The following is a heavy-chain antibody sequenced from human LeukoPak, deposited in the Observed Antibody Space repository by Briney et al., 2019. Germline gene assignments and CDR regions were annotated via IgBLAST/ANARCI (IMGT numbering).Heavy chain of an antibody. V-gene: IGHV3-23*01. D-gene: IGHD3-10*01. Sequence: GGSLRLSCVASGFTFSGYAMSWVRQAPGKELEWVSTISGSGGSTYYADSVKGRFTISRDTSKNAVYLQMNSLRAEDTAVYYCAKAGGRGSGSYWWSFDYWGQGTLVTVSS. CDR2: ISGSGGST. CDR3: AKAGGRGSGSYWWSFDY. J-gene: IGHJ4*02. CDR1: GFTFSGYA.